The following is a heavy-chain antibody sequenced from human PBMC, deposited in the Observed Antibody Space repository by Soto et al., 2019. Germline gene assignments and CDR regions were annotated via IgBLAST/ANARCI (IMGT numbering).Heavy chain of an antibody. J-gene: IGHJ6*02. CDR1: GYIFTNYD. V-gene: IGHV1-18*01. Sequence: QVQLVQSETEVKKPEASVKVSCKASGYIFTNYDITWVRQAPGQGLELMGWVSGYNGNTKYAQKFQDRVTMTTDTSTSTVYMELRSLRSDDTAVYYCARFGSAPYYYYGVDVWGQGTTVFVSS. CDR3: ARFGSAPYYYYGVDV. CDR2: VSGYNGNT. D-gene: IGHD3-10*01.